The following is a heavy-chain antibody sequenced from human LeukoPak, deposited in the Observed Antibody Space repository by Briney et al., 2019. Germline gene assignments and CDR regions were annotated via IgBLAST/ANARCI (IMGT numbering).Heavy chain of an antibody. J-gene: IGHJ3*02. V-gene: IGHV3-30*02. CDR2: IRYDGTTT. D-gene: IGHD3-9*01. CDR1: GLTFSDFG. CDR3: AKEIFCTQTTCQGNDAFHI. Sequence: QPGGSLRLSCAASGLTFSDFGMHWVRQAPGKGLEWVTFIRYDGTTTYYADSVKGRFTVSRDNSKNTVYLQMSSLKAEDTAIYYCAKEIFCTQTTCQGNDAFHIWGQGTVVTVSS.